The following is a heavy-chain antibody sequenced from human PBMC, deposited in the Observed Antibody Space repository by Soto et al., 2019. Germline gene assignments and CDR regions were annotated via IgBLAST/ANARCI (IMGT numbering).Heavy chain of an antibody. CDR2: IIPVFQTA. V-gene: IGHV1-69*06. J-gene: IGHJ4*02. D-gene: IGHD3-22*01. CDR3: ARGGSGYTWFNEF. Sequence: QEQLVQSGAEVKKPGSSVKVSCKASGGLFSSYPISWVRQVTGQGLEWMGGIIPVFQTAYYTQRLQGSVTITADKSTNTAYMELSSLRSEDTAIYYCARGGSGYTWFNEFWGQGTLVTVSS. CDR1: GGLFSSYP.